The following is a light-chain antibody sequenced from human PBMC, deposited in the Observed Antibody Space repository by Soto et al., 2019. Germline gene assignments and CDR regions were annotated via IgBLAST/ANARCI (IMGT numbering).Light chain of an antibody. J-gene: IGKJ1*01. Sequence: PSSLSASVGDRVTITCRASQTISTYLNWYQQKPGKAPRLLIYDASSLLSGVPSTFSGSGSGTDFTLTITSLQPEDFATYYCQQYKSYWTFGQGTKVDIK. CDR1: QTISTY. CDR2: DAS. V-gene: IGKV1-39*01. CDR3: QQYKSYWT.